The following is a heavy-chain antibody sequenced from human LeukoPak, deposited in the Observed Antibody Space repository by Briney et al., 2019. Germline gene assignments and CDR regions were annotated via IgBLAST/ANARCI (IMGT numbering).Heavy chain of an antibody. D-gene: IGHD2-21*02. J-gene: IGHJ4*02. CDR3: VREDTPATANY. Sequence: GGSLRLSCAASGFNFANHAMSWVRQTPGKGLEWVSAISGGGDITYYADSVTGRFTIYRDNSKDTLFLQMHSLRPGDTAVYYCVREDTPATANYWGQGTLVTISS. V-gene: IGHV3-23*01. CDR2: ISGGGDIT. CDR1: GFNFANHA.